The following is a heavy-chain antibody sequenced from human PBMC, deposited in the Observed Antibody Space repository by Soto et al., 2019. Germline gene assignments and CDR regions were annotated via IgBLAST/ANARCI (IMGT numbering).Heavy chain of an antibody. J-gene: IGHJ4*02. CDR3: ARESEKQHFGC. V-gene: IGHV3-30-3*01. CDR2: ISYDGSNK. D-gene: IGHD6-13*01. CDR1: GFTFSSYA. Sequence: QVQLVESGGGVVQPGRSLRLSCAASGFTFSSYAMHWVRQAPGKGLEWVAVISYDGSNKYYADSVKGRFTISRDNSKNTLDLQMNSRRAEDTAVYYCARESEKQHFGCWGQGTLVTVSP.